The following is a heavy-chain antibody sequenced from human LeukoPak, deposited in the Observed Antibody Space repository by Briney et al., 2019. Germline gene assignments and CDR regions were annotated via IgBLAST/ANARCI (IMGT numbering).Heavy chain of an antibody. V-gene: IGHV1-18*01. CDR1: GYTFTSYG. J-gene: IGHJ4*02. Sequence: ASVKVSCKASGYTFTSYGISWVRQAPGQGLEWMGWISAYNGNTNYAQKLQGRVTMTTDTSTSTAYMELRSLRSEDTAVYYCARGGGYYDSSGYYTPPENDYWGQGTLVTVSS. D-gene: IGHD3-22*01. CDR2: ISAYNGNT. CDR3: ARGGGYYDSSGYYTPPENDY.